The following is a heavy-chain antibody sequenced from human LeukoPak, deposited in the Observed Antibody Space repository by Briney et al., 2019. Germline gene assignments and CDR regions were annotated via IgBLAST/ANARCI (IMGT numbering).Heavy chain of an antibody. D-gene: IGHD3-16*02. J-gene: IGHJ4*02. Sequence: GGSLRLSCAASGFTFSSYSMNWVRQAPEKGLEWVSSISSSSSYIYYADSVKGRFTISRDNAKNSLYLQMNSLRAEDTAVYYCATYSRYYDYVWGSYRTYFDYWGQGTLVTVSS. CDR3: ATYSRYYDYVWGSYRTYFDY. V-gene: IGHV3-21*01. CDR2: ISSSSSYI. CDR1: GFTFSSYS.